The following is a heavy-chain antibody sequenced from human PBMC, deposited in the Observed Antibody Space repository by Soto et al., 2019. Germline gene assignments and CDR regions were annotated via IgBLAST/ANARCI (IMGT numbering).Heavy chain of an antibody. V-gene: IGHV4-61*05. J-gene: IGHJ6*02. Sequence: SETLSLTCIVSGGSISSSSYSWAWIRQPPGKGLEWIGYIYYSGNTNYNPSLKSRVTISVDTSKNQFSLKLSSVTAADTAVYYCARVATYDDSSGYYHYYYYGMDVWGQGTTVTVSS. CDR3: ARVATYDDSSGYYHYYYYGMDV. D-gene: IGHD3-22*01. CDR1: GGSISSSSYS. CDR2: IYYSGNT.